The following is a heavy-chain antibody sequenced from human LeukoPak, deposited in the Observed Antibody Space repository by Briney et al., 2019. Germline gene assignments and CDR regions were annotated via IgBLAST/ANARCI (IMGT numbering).Heavy chain of an antibody. V-gene: IGHV3-11*04. D-gene: IGHD1-26*01. J-gene: IGHJ4*02. CDR2: TSSSGRTI. CDR1: GFTFSDYY. Sequence: GGSLRLSCAASGFTFSDYYMNWIRQAPGKGLEWISYTSSSGRTILYADSVKGRFTVSRDNAKNSLYLQMNSLRAEDTAIYYCARDNYSGSRYFDHWGQGTLVTVSS. CDR3: ARDNYSGSRYFDH.